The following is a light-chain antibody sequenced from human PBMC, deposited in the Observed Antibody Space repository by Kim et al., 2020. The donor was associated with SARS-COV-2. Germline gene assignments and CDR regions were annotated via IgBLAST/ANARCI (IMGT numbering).Light chain of an antibody. Sequence: QSALTQPASVSGSPGQSITISCTGTNSDIGAYHYVSWYQQHPGKAPKLIIYDVSNRPSGVSNRFSGSKSGKTASLTISGLQAEDEADYYCCVYTSTSSSLYVFGSGTKVTVL. CDR3: CVYTSTSSSLYV. J-gene: IGLJ1*01. CDR1: NSDIGAYHY. CDR2: DVS. V-gene: IGLV2-14*03.